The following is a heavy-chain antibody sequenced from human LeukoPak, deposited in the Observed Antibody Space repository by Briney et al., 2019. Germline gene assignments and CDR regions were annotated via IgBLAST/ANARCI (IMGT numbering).Heavy chain of an antibody. J-gene: IGHJ4*02. Sequence: PSETLSLTCTVSGGSISSYYWSWIRQPPGKGLEWIGYIYYSGSTNYNPSLKSRVTISVDTSKNQFSLKLSSVTAADTAVYYCARTYFSGWYGSYFDYWGQGTLVTVSS. V-gene: IGHV4-59*01. CDR1: GGSISSYY. CDR2: IYYSGST. CDR3: ARTYFSGWYGSYFDY. D-gene: IGHD6-19*01.